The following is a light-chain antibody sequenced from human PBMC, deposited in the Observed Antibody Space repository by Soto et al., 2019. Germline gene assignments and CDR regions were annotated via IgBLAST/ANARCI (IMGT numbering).Light chain of an antibody. V-gene: IGKV3-20*01. J-gene: IGKJ1*01. Sequence: DIVLTQSPGTLSLSPGERATLSCRASQSVSSNYVAWHQQKPGQGPRLLIYGTSNRATGIPDRFSGSGSGTDFTLTISRLEPEDFAVYYCQQYGVSPWTFGQGNKV. CDR2: GTS. CDR1: QSVSSNY. CDR3: QQYGVSPWT.